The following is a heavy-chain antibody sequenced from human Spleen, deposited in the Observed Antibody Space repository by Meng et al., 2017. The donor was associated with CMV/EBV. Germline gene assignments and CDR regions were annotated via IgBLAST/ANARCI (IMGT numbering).Heavy chain of an antibody. Sequence: ASVKVSCKASGYTFTSYDINWVRQAPGQGLEWMGWMNPNSGNTGYAQKFQGRVTMTRSTSISTAYMELSRLRSEDTAVYYCARLYPDTVTTYWFDPWGQGTLVTVSS. CDR3: ARLYPDTVTTYWFDP. CDR1: GYTFTSYD. D-gene: IGHD4-11*01. CDR2: MNPNSGNT. J-gene: IGHJ5*02. V-gene: IGHV1-8*01.